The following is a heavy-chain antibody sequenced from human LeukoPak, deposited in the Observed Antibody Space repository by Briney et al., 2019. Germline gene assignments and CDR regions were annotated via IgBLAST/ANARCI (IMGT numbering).Heavy chain of an antibody. Sequence: GGSLRLSCTASEFTFSSYGMSWVRQAPGKGLEWVSAISGSGGSTYYADSVKGRFTISRDNSKNTLYLQMNSLRAEDTAVYYCARAPGDFYDAFDIWGQGTMVTVSS. CDR1: EFTFSSYG. V-gene: IGHV3-23*01. CDR2: ISGSGGST. J-gene: IGHJ3*02. CDR3: ARAPGDFYDAFDI. D-gene: IGHD2-21*02.